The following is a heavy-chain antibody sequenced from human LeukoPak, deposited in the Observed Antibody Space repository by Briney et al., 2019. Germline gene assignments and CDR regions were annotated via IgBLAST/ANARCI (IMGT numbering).Heavy chain of an antibody. D-gene: IGHD6-13*01. J-gene: IGHJ6*02. Sequence: PGGSLRLSCSASGFTFSSYAIHWVRQAPGKGLEYVSTISSNGGSTYYADSVKGRFTISRDNSKNTLYLQMSSLRAEDMAVYYCVKDGPAQQLACRVGYYGMDVWGLGTTVTVSS. CDR1: GFTFSSYA. CDR3: VKDGPAQQLACRVGYYGMDV. CDR2: ISSNGGST. V-gene: IGHV3-64D*06.